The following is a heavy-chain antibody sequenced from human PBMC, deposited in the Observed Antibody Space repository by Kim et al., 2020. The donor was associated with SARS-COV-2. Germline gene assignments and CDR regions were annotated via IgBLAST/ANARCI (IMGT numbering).Heavy chain of an antibody. J-gene: IGHJ5*02. Sequence: SETLSLTCTVSGGSISSYYWSWIRQPPGKGLEWIGYIYYSGSTNYNPSLKSRVTISVDTSKNQFSLKLSSVTAADTAVYYCARVSLATVTTRRWFDPWGQGTLVTVSS. CDR3: ARVSLATVTTRRWFDP. V-gene: IGHV4-59*08. D-gene: IGHD4-17*01. CDR2: IYYSGST. CDR1: GGSISSYY.